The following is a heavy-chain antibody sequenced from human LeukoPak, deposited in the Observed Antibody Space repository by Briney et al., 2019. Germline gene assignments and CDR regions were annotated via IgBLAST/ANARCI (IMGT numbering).Heavy chain of an antibody. CDR1: GNSFTSYW. CDR2: IHPGDSDT. Sequence: GESLKISCKGSGNSFTSYWIGWVRQMPGKALEWTGIIHPGDSDTRISPSFQGQVTISVDKSISTAYLQCTSLKASDTAMYYCARGPPSRYCTNGICVNYLDYWGQGTLVTVSS. D-gene: IGHD2-8*01. V-gene: IGHV5-51*01. CDR3: ARGPPSRYCTNGICVNYLDY. J-gene: IGHJ4*02.